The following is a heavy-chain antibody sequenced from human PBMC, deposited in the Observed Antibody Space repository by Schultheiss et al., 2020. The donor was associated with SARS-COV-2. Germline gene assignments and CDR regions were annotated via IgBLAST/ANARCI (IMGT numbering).Heavy chain of an antibody. CDR1: GYTFTSYG. Sequence: SVKVSCKASGYTFTSYGISWVRQAPGQGLEWMGGIIPIFGTANYAQKFQGRVTITADKSTSTVYMELSRLRSDDTAVYYCARARIGSGSYYFTYYDYYYGMDVWGQGTTVTVSS. J-gene: IGHJ6*02. CDR3: ARARIGSGSYYFTYYDYYYGMDV. CDR2: IIPIFGTA. V-gene: IGHV1-69*06. D-gene: IGHD3-10*01.